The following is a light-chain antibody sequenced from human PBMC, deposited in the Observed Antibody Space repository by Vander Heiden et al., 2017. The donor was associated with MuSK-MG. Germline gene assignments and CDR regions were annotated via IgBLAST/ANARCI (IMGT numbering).Light chain of an antibody. CDR1: KLGDKY. CDR2: QDS. V-gene: IGLV3-1*01. Sequence: SYELSQPSSVSVSPGRTASITCSGDKLGDKYACWYQQKPGQSPVLVIYQDSKRPSGIPERFSGSNSGNTATLTISGTQAMDEADYYCQAWDSSVVFGGGTKLTVL. CDR3: QAWDSSVV. J-gene: IGLJ2*01.